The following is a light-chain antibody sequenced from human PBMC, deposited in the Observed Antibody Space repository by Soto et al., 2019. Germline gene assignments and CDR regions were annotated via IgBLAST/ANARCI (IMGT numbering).Light chain of an antibody. CDR3: QQSSSTPPFT. Sequence: DIQMTQSPSSVSASVGDRVTITCRASQSISIYLNWYQQKPGKAPKLLIYAASSLQSGVPSRFSADGSGTDFTLTISSLQPEDFATYYCQQSSSTPPFTFGPGTKVDIK. CDR1: QSISIY. V-gene: IGKV1-39*01. J-gene: IGKJ3*01. CDR2: AAS.